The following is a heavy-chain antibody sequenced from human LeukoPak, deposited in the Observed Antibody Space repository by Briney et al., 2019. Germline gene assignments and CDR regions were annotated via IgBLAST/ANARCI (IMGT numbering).Heavy chain of an antibody. J-gene: IGHJ5*02. CDR3: ARGGVGYSYGRRVWFDP. Sequence: SETLSLTCAVYGGSFSGCYWSWIRQPPGKGLEWIGEINHSGSTNYNPSLKSRVTISVDTSKNQFSLKLSSVTAADTAVYYCARGGVGYSYGRRVWFDPWGQGTLVTVSS. CDR1: GGSFSGCY. D-gene: IGHD5-18*01. V-gene: IGHV4-34*01. CDR2: INHSGST.